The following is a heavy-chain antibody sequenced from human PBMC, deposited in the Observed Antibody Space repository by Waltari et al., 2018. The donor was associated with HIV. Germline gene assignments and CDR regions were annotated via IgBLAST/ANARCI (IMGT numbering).Heavy chain of an antibody. J-gene: IGHJ4*02. CDR2: ISRSSDYI. D-gene: IGHD4-17*01. CDR1: GLSFSRYA. V-gene: IGHV3-21*01. Sequence: EVQLVESGGGLAKPGGSRRLSCAASGLSFSRYAMNWVRQAPGKELEWIAYISRSSDYIYYADSIKGRFTISRDNAKNSVFLHMDNLRDVDTAVYYCTATVTTRGTFDYWGQGTAVPVS. CDR3: TATVTTRGTFDY.